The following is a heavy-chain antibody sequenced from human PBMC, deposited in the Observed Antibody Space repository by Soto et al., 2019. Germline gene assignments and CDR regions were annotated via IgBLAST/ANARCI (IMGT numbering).Heavy chain of an antibody. J-gene: IGHJ6*02. CDR2: ISSSSSYI. D-gene: IGHD3-3*01. CDR3: VRDGRFPQARDYYYYGMDV. V-gene: IGHV3-21*01. Sequence: GGSLRLSCAASGFTFSSYSMNWVRQAPGKGLEWVSSISSSSSYIYYADSVKGRFTISRDNAKNSLYLQMNSLRAEDTAVYYCVRDGRFPQARDYYYYGMDVWGQGTTVT. CDR1: GFTFSSYS.